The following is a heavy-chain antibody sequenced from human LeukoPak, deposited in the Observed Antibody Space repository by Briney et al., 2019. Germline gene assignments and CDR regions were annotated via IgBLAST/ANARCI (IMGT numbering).Heavy chain of an antibody. Sequence: SGGSLRLSCAASGFTFSSYSMNWVRQAPGKGLEWVSYISSTSNSIYYADSVKGRFTISRDNAKNSLYLQMNSLRDEDTAVYYCARDLVSSPYNWFDPWGQGTLVTVTS. CDR3: ARDLVSSPYNWFDP. J-gene: IGHJ5*02. D-gene: IGHD6-6*01. CDR2: ISSTSNSI. V-gene: IGHV3-48*02. CDR1: GFTFSSYS.